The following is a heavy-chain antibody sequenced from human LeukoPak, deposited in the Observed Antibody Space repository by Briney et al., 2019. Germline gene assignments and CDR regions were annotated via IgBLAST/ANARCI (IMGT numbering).Heavy chain of an antibody. D-gene: IGHD2-2*02. V-gene: IGHV1-69*13. CDR1: GGTFSSYA. CDR3: ARDRCSSTSCYINWFDP. Sequence: ASVKVSCKASGGTFSSYAISWVRQAPRQGLEWMGGIIPIFGTANYAQKFQGRVTITADESTSTAYMELSSLRSEDTAVYYCARDRCSSTSCYINWFDPWGQGTLVTVSS. J-gene: IGHJ5*02. CDR2: IIPIFGTA.